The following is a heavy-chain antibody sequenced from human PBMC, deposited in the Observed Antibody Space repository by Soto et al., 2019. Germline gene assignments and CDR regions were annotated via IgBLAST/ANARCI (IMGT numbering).Heavy chain of an antibody. V-gene: IGHV4-61*01. CDR3: GRVPVDTYMIYWSDP. D-gene: IGHD3-16*01. CDR1: GDSVSSGNYY. J-gene: IGHJ5*02. CDR2: IYFTGNT. Sequence: QVQFQESGPGLVKPSETLSLTCTVSGDSVSSGNYYWSWIRQPPGKGLEWIGSIYFTGNTTYNPSLKSRLTTSIDTSRNLFSLRLGSVTAADTAVYYCGRVPVDTYMIYWSDPWGQGTLVTVSS.